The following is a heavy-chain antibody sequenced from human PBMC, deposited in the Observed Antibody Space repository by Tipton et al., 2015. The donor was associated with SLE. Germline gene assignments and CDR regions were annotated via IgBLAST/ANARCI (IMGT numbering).Heavy chain of an antibody. D-gene: IGHD3-16*01. CDR3: ARGVSGYFHYCYTDV. CDR2: ISHGGSA. CDR1: RGSFSGYA. Sequence: TLSLTCTVSRGSFSGYAWNWIRQAPGKGPESICEISHGGSANYTPSLKSRVTMSLDKSNSQFSLRLSSVTAADTAVYYCARGVSGYFHYCYTDVWGKGATVAFSS. J-gene: IGHJ6*03. V-gene: IGHV4-34*01.